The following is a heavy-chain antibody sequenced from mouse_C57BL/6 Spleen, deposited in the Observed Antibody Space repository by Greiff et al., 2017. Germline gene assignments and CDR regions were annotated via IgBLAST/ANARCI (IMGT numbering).Heavy chain of an antibody. J-gene: IGHJ2*01. CDR1: GYSITSGYD. V-gene: IGHV3-1*01. Sequence: EVQLQESGPGMVKPSQSLSLTCTVTGYSITSGYDWHWIRHFPGNKLEWMGYISYSGSTNYNPSLKSRISITHDTSKNHFFLKLNSVTTEDTATYYCARADYGNSYFDYWGQGTTLTVSS. CDR3: ARADYGNSYFDY. D-gene: IGHD2-1*01. CDR2: ISYSGST.